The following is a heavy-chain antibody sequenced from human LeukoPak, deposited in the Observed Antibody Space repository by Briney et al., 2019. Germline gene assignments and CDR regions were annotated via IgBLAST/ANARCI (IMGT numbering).Heavy chain of an antibody. CDR1: EFTFRNYW. Sequence: GGALTLSCAASEFTFRNYWMHWVGQAPGRGLVGVSRINTDGSTTTYEDSVKGRFTISRDNSKNTVDLQMNSLRVEDTAVYYCARDVEILWFGELLSGGFDHGGQGTLVTVSS. J-gene: IGHJ4*02. D-gene: IGHD3-10*01. CDR3: ARDVEILWFGELLSGGFDH. CDR2: INTDGSTT. V-gene: IGHV3-74*01.